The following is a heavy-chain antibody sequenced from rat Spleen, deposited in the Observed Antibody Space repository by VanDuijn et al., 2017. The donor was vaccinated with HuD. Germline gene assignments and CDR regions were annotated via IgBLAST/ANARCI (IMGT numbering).Heavy chain of an antibody. D-gene: IGHD1-1*01. V-gene: IGHV5-7*01. CDR1: GFSFSNYN. Sequence: EVQLVESGGGLVQPGRSLQLSCISSGFSFSNYNMAWVRQTPKRGLEWVATISYDGISTFYRASVQGQFTISRDNAKSTLYLQMSSLRSEDTATYYCTRGGFYRYWGQGVMVTVSS. CDR3: TRGGFYRY. CDR2: ISYDGIST. J-gene: IGHJ2*01.